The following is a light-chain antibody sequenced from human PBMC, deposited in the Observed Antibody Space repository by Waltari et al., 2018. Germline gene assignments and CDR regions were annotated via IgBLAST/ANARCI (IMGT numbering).Light chain of an antibody. CDR2: DVT. Sequence: SALTQPRSVSGSLGQSVTISCTGTTSDGGCYNYVSWYQHHPGKAPKLMIFDVTQRPSGVPDRFSGSKSANTASLTISGLQAEDEADYYCCSFAGTYTWVFGGGTKVTVL. V-gene: IGLV2-11*01. CDR3: CSFAGTYTWV. CDR1: TSDGGCYNY. J-gene: IGLJ3*02.